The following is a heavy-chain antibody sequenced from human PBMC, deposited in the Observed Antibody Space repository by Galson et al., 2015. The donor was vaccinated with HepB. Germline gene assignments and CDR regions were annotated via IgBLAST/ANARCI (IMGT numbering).Heavy chain of an antibody. Sequence: SLRLSCAASGFTFSSYGMHWVRQAPGKGLEWVAVISYDGSNKYYADSVKGRFTISRDNSKNTLYLQMNSLRAEDTAVYYCAKGPFGEPFDYWGQGTLVTVSS. CDR3: AKGPFGEPFDY. D-gene: IGHD3-10*01. J-gene: IGHJ4*02. CDR2: ISYDGSNK. V-gene: IGHV3-30*18. CDR1: GFTFSSYG.